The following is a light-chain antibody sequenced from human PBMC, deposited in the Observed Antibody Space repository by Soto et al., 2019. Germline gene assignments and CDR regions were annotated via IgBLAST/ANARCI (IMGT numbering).Light chain of an antibody. CDR2: EVS. V-gene: IGLV2-14*01. Sequence: QSALTQPPSASGSPGQSVTISCTGTSSDVGGYNYVSWYQQHPGKAPKLMIYEVSNRPSGVSNRFSGSKSGNTASLTISGLQAEGEADYYCSSYTSSSTLFGTGTKVTVL. J-gene: IGLJ1*01. CDR1: SSDVGGYNY. CDR3: SSYTSSSTL.